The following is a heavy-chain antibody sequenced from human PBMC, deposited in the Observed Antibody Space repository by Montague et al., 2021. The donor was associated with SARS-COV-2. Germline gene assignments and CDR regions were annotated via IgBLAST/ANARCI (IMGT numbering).Heavy chain of an antibody. V-gene: IGHV4-4*07. CDR2: MHFTGKT. Sequence: SETLSLTCSVSGDSITNHYWSWIRQPAGKGLEWIGRMHFTGKTNFSPFFSSRLTISVDTSKNQFSLKLSSVAAADTAVYYCARVKRGYYYGLGVSAHFDYWGQGTLVTVSS. J-gene: IGHJ4*02. D-gene: IGHD3-10*01. CDR3: ARVKRGYYYGLGVSAHFDY. CDR1: GDSITNHY.